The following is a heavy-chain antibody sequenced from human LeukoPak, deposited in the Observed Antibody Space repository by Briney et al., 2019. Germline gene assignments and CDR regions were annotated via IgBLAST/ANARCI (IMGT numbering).Heavy chain of an antibody. CDR1: GFTFSSYW. CDR3: AAIHRAIAAASMDV. CDR2: IKQDGSEK. J-gene: IGHJ6*03. Sequence: GGSLRLSCAASGFTFSSYWMSWVRQAPGKGLEWVANIKQDGSEKYYVDSVKGRFTISRDNAKNSLYLQMNSLRAEDTAVYYCAAIHRAIAAASMDVWGKGTTVTVSS. D-gene: IGHD6-13*01. V-gene: IGHV3-7*01.